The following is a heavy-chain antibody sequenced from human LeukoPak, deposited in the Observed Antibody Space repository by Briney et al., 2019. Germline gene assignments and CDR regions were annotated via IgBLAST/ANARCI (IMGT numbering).Heavy chain of an antibody. J-gene: IGHJ4*02. D-gene: IGHD4-17*01. CDR3: ARDGGSDYGDYGKPYSFDY. CDR2: ISYDGSNK. Sequence: GRSLRLSCAASGFTFSSYAMHWVRQAPGKGLEWVAVISYDGSNKYYADSVKGRFTISRDNSKNTLYLQMNSLRAEDTAVYYCARDGGSDYGDYGKPYSFDYWGQGTLVTVSS. CDR1: GFTFSSYA. V-gene: IGHV3-30*04.